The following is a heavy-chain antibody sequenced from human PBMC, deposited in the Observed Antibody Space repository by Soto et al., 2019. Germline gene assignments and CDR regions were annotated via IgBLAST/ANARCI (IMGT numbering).Heavy chain of an antibody. CDR2: VSGSLDSA. D-gene: IGHD3-10*01. V-gene: IGHV3-23*01. Sequence: EVQLLESGGALGQPGGSLRLSCEVSGFTFRDYAMSWVRQAPGKGLEWVSTVSGSLDSAYYSDAVKGRFTVSRDHSRNVLYLQMDSLRAKDTGVYYCAKDSGLPGDFGILIHAFDIWGQGTLVTVSS. CDR3: AKDSGLPGDFGILIHAFDI. J-gene: IGHJ3*02. CDR1: GFTFRDYA.